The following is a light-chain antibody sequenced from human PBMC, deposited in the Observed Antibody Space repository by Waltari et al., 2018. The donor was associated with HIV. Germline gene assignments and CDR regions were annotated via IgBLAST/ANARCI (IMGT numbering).Light chain of an antibody. J-gene: IGKJ2*01. CDR2: YAS. V-gene: IGKV3-11*01. CDR3: QQRYRWPDT. Sequence: EIVMTPSPATLSLSPGERATLSCRASQSLGNNLAWYQQKPGQAPRLLMYYASIRATGIPARFSGSESGTDFTLTISSLGPEDVAVYYCQQRYRWPDTSGQGTKLEIK. CDR1: QSLGNN.